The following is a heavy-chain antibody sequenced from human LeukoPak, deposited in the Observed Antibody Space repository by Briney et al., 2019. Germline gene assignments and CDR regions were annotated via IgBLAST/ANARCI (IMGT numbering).Heavy chain of an antibody. CDR3: ARTAARRFDY. CDR2: INTTGGST. D-gene: IGHD6-6*01. J-gene: IGHJ4*02. V-gene: IGHV1-46*01. CDR1: GYTFPSYF. Sequence: SSVKVSRKASGYTFPSYFMHWVRQPPAQGLEWMGIINTTGGSTTNAHKFQGRVTMTSDTSTSTVYMELSSLRSDDAAVYYCARTAARRFDYWGQGTLVTVSS.